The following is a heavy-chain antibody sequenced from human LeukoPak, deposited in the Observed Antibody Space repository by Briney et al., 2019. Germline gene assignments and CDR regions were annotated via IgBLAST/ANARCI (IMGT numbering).Heavy chain of an antibody. V-gene: IGHV4-34*01. J-gene: IGHJ6*03. CDR1: GGSISSYY. D-gene: IGHD5/OR15-5a*01. CDR2: INHSGST. CDR3: ARLGPHVSARKSYYYYMDV. Sequence: SETLSLTCTVSGGSISSYYWSWIRQPPGKGLEWIGEINHSGSTNYNPSLKSRVTISVDTSKNQFSLKLSSVTAADTAVYYCARLGPHVSARKSYYYYMDVWGKGTTVTISS.